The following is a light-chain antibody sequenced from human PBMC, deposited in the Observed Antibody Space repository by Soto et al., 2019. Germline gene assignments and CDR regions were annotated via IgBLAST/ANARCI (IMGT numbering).Light chain of an antibody. CDR2: GAS. Sequence: EIVMTQSPATPSVSPGERATLSCRASQSVSSNLAWYQQKPGQAPRLLIYGASTRATGIPARFSGSGSGTEFTLTISSLQSEHFAAYYCQQHNNWPPWTFGQGTTV. CDR3: QQHNNWPPWT. J-gene: IGKJ1*01. V-gene: IGKV3-15*01. CDR1: QSVSSN.